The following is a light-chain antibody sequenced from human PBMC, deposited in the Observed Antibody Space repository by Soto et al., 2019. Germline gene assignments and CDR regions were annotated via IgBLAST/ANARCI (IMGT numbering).Light chain of an antibody. Sequence: AIQMTQSPSSLSASVGDRVTITCRASQGIRNDLGWYQQKPGTAPKLLIYAASTLQSGVPSRFSGSGSGTDFTLTISSLQPEDFVTYYCLQDYNYPRTFGQGTKVEVK. CDR3: LQDYNYPRT. CDR2: AAS. CDR1: QGIRND. V-gene: IGKV1-6*01. J-gene: IGKJ1*01.